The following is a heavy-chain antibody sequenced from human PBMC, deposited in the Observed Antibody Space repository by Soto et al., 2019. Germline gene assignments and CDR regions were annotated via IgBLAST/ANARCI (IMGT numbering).Heavy chain of an antibody. CDR3: ARISLGAAPPEAFEI. CDR2: LSTYREDR. CDR1: GYTFTKFG. Sequence: QVQLVQSGAEVKKPGASVKVSCKASGYTFTKFGISWVRQAPGQGLEWLGWLSTYREDRNYAQRAQXTXSXXTHTSSSTAYMELTTLISDDTAVYSCARISLGAAPPEAFEIWGQGTMVTVSS. J-gene: IGHJ3*02. V-gene: IGHV1-18*01. D-gene: IGHD1-26*01.